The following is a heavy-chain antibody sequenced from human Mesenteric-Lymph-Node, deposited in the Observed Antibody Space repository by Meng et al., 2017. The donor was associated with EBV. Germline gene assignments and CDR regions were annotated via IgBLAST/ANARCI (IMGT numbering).Heavy chain of an antibody. Sequence: AQLQGWGRGMVKPRGTRYLTSAVPGGSISSTNWWRWVRQPPGKGLEWIGEIYLSGSTNYNPSLKSRVTISLDKSKNQFSLKLSSVTAADTAVYYCARVDYYDSSSLFDPWGQGTLVTVSS. CDR1: GGSISSTNW. CDR3: ARVDYYDSSSLFDP. CDR2: IYLSGST. D-gene: IGHD3-22*01. J-gene: IGHJ5*02. V-gene: IGHV4-4*03.